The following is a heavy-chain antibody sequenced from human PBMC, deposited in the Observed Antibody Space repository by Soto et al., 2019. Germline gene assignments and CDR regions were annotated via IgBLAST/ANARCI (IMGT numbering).Heavy chain of an antibody. J-gene: IGHJ4*02. CDR1: GGSISSYY. CDR3: ASVGDYGDSYYFDY. D-gene: IGHD4-17*01. Sequence: ASETLSLTCTVSGGSISSYYWSWIRQPPGKGLEWIGYIYYSGSTNYNPSLKSRVTISVDTSKNQFSLKLSSVTAADMAMYYCASVGDYGDSYYFDYWGQGTLVTVSS. CDR2: IYYSGST. V-gene: IGHV4-59*01.